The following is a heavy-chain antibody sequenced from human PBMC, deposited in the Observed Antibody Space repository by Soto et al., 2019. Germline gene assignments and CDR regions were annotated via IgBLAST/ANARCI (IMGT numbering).Heavy chain of an antibody. CDR1: GFTFSSYA. CDR3: AKEGRSYYDFWSGYYTGYYYYMDV. CDR2: ISGSGGST. J-gene: IGHJ6*03. D-gene: IGHD3-3*01. V-gene: IGHV3-23*01. Sequence: PGGSLRLSCAASGFTFSSYAMSWVRQAPGKGLEWVSAISGSGGSTYYADSVKGRFTISRDNSKNTLYLQTNSLRAEDTAVYYCAKEGRSYYDFWSGYYTGYYYYMDVWGKGTTVTVSS.